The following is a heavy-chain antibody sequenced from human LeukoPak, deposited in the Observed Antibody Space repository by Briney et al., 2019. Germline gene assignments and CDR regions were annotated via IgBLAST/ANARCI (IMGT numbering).Heavy chain of an antibody. D-gene: IGHD5-18*01. J-gene: IGHJ4*02. CDR2: INPNSGVT. CDR3: ARDLLLDS. CDR1: GYTFTGYY. Sequence: ASVKVSCKASGYTFTGYYMHWVRQGPGQGLEWMGWINPNSGVTNYAQNFQGRVTMTRDTSISTAFMELTSLRPDDTAVYYCARDLLLDSWGQGTLVTVSS. V-gene: IGHV1-2*02.